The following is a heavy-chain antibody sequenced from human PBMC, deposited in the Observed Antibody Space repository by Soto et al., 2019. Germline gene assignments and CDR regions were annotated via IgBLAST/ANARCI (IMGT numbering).Heavy chain of an antibody. CDR2: ISSSGGRP. V-gene: IGHV3-23*01. CDR3: AKYFYDDTGSRGASEI. J-gene: IGHJ3*02. CDR1: GFTFSRYA. D-gene: IGHD3-22*01. Sequence: GGSLRLSSAASGFTFSRYAMNSFPQAAGTGLEWVSAISSSGGRPYYADSVKGRFTNSRDNSENTLYLQMDSLRAEDTAVYYCAKYFYDDTGSRGASEIWGPGTMVTVSS.